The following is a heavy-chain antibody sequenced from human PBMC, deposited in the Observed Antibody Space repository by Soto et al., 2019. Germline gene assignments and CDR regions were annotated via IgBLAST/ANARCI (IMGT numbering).Heavy chain of an antibody. CDR1: GFTFSSYA. J-gene: IGHJ3*02. D-gene: IGHD3-22*01. V-gene: IGHV3-64D*08. CDR3: VKEDYYDSSGYYLPDAFDI. CDR2: ISSNGGST. Sequence: GGSMRLSCSASGFTFSSYAMNWVRQAPGKGLVYVSAISSNGGSTYYADSVKGRFTISRDNSKNTLYLQMSSLRAEDTAVNYCVKEDYYDSSGYYLPDAFDIWGQGTMVTVSS.